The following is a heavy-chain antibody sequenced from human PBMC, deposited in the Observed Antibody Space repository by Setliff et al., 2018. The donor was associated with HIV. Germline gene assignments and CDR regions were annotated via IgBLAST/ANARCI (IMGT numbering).Heavy chain of an antibody. D-gene: IGHD5-18*01. J-gene: IGHJ4*02. CDR3: GRGRIGYV. Sequence: KLPETLSLTCAVYGGSFSGYYWNWIRQFPGKGLEWIGEINHTGSTNYNPSLKSRVTISMDTSKNQFSLKMRSVTAADRGVYYCGRGRIGYVWGQGTLVTVSS. CDR1: GGSFSGYY. CDR2: INHTGST. V-gene: IGHV4-34*01.